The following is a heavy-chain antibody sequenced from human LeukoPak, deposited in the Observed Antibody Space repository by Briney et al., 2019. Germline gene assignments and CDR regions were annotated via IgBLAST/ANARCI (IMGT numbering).Heavy chain of an antibody. Sequence: GESLKISWKGCGNSFTSYWIGWGRAMAGKGVEWMGINYPGDSDTRYSPSFQGQVTISADKSISTAYLQWSSLKASDTAMYYCARHGEDYYDSSGLIHWGQGTLVTVSS. CDR2: NYPGDSDT. V-gene: IGHV5-51*01. CDR1: GNSFTSYW. CDR3: ARHGEDYYDSSGLIH. J-gene: IGHJ4*02. D-gene: IGHD3-22*01.